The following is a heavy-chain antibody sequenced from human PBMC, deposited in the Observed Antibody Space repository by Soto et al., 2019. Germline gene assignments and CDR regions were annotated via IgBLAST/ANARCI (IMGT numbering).Heavy chain of an antibody. J-gene: IGHJ4*02. D-gene: IGHD5-12*01. CDR3: TRGRDGYNPYYFLY. CDR1: GFTSGDYA. CDR2: IRNDIYDETT. V-gene: IGHV3-49*04. Sequence: GGSVRLSCTASGFTSGDYAINWVRQVPGKRLEWLGFIRNDIYDETTEYGESVQGRIILSREDSNSMAYLQIDRLKTEDTGVYYCTRGRDGYNPYYFLYWGQGALVTVSS.